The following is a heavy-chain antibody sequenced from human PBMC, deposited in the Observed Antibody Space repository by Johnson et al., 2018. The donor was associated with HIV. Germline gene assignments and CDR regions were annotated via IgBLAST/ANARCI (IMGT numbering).Heavy chain of an antibody. D-gene: IGHD5-12*01. CDR3: ARSDSGYDAFDM. Sequence: QVQLVESGGGVVQPGGSLRLTCAASGFTFSMSAMHWVRQAPGKGLEWVTFIHYDGSNKYYADSVKGRFTISRDNSKNTLHLQMNNVRAEDTAIYYCARSDSGYDAFDMWGQGTMVSVSS. CDR1: GFTFSMSA. J-gene: IGHJ3*02. V-gene: IGHV3-30*02. CDR2: IHYDGSNK.